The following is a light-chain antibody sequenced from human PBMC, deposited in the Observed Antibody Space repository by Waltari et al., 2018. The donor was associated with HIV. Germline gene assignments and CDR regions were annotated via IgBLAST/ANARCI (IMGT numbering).Light chain of an antibody. CDR1: QSVDTY. V-gene: IGKV3-11*01. Sequence: ELVLTQSPATLSLSPGDRATLSCKASQSVDTYLACYQQNPGQAPRLLIYDASNSAAGLPARFSGSGSGTDFTLTISSLEPEDSAVYYCQQRSTWYTFGQGTKLEIK. CDR3: QQRSTWYT. CDR2: DAS. J-gene: IGKJ2*01.